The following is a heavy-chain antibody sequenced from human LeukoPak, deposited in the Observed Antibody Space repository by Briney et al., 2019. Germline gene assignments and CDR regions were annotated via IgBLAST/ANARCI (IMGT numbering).Heavy chain of an antibody. J-gene: IGHJ3*02. V-gene: IGHV4-4*07. Sequence: SETLSLTCSVSGGSMSGHYWSWIRLPPGKGLEWIGRIYTSGSTNYNPSLKSRVTMSVDTSKNQFSLKLSSVTAADTAVYYCARVHYYDSSGYSVAFDIWGQGTMVTVSS. CDR2: IYTSGST. CDR1: GGSMSGHY. CDR3: ARVHYYDSSGYSVAFDI. D-gene: IGHD3-22*01.